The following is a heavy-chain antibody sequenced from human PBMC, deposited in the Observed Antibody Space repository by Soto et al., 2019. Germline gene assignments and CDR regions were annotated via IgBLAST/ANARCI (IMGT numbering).Heavy chain of an antibody. V-gene: IGHV3-20*04. J-gene: IGHJ6*02. CDR1: GFTFDDYG. CDR2: INWNGGST. Sequence: PVGSLRLSCAASGFTFDDYGMSWVRQAPGKGLEWVSGINWNGGSTGYADSVKGRFTISRDNAKNSLYLQMNSLRAEDTALYYCARHQLEYCTNGVCYPRPPGYYYGMDVWGQGTTVTVSS. D-gene: IGHD2-8*01. CDR3: ARHQLEYCTNGVCYPRPPGYYYGMDV.